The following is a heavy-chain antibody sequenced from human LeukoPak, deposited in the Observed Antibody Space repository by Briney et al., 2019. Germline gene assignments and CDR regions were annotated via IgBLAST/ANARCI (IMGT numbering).Heavy chain of an antibody. D-gene: IGHD3-10*01. V-gene: IGHV3-49*04. CDR3: CRDPYGCDY. CDR1: GFTIGDYA. Sequence: AGGSLRLSCTVSGFTIGDYALSWVRQAPGKGLEWVDFIRAQAYDDTTEYAASVRGRFSISRDDSKSVAYLQMNSLKSDDTAMCYCCRDPYGCDYWGQGTLVTVSS. J-gene: IGHJ4*02. CDR2: IRAQAYDDTT.